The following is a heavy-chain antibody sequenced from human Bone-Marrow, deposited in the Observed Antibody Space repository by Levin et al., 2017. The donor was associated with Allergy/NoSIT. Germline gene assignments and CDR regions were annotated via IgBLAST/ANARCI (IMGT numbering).Heavy chain of an antibody. CDR3: ARDVWGGNLSGRSSGMGL. D-gene: IGHD4-23*01. V-gene: IGHV3-30*04. CDR2: ISYDGTDE. CDR1: GFTSSVFS. J-gene: IGHJ6*02. Sequence: GGSLRLSCEASGFTSSVFSMHWVRQAPGKGLQWVATISYDGTDEYITDSVRGRFTISRDNSKNRVYLRMNSLRPEDTAVYYCARDVWGGNLSGRSSGMGLWGQGTTVTVSS.